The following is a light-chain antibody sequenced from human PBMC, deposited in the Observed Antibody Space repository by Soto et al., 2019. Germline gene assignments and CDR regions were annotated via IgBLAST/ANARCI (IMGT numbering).Light chain of an antibody. CDR1: IRDVRGYNY. V-gene: IGLV2-14*01. CDR3: SSYTSSSTPVV. CDR2: EVS. J-gene: IGLJ1*01. Sequence: QSELTQPASVSGSPGQSITISWTVTIRDVRGYNYVSWYQQHPGKAPKLIIYEVSNRPSGVSNRFSGSKSGNTASLTISGLQAEDEADYYCSSYTSSSTPVVFGTGTKVTVL.